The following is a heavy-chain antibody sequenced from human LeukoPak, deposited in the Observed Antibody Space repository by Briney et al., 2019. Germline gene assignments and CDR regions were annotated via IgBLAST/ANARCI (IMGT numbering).Heavy chain of an antibody. J-gene: IGHJ4*01. CDR2: VSGRGGNT. D-gene: IGHD5-18*01. CDR1: GFTFSNYV. Sequence: PGGSLRLSCAASGFTFSNYVMGWVRQAPGKGLEWGSDVSGRGGNTYYADSVKGRFTISRDNSKNTLYLQMNSLRAEDTAVYYCAKNLIHLWCFDYWGHGTLVTVSS. CDR3: AKNLIHLWCFDY. V-gene: IGHV3-23*01.